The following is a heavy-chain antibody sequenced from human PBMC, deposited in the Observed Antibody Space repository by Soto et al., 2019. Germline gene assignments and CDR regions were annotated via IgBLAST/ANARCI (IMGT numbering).Heavy chain of an antibody. CDR1: GDYINNSHW. Sequence: QVQLQESGLGLVQPSGTLSLTCAVSGDYINNSHWWSWVRQTPGKGLEWIGETYHSGTTNYNPSLKTRVTISMDKSKNQFSLKMNSVTAADTAVYYCAREVNSSPARGPNWFDPWGQGTLVTVSS. V-gene: IGHV4-4*02. CDR2: TYHSGTT. D-gene: IGHD6-13*01. CDR3: AREVNSSPARGPNWFDP. J-gene: IGHJ5*02.